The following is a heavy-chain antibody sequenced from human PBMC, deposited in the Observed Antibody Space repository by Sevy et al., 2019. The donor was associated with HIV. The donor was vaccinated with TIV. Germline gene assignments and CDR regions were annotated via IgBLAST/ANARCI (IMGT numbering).Heavy chain of an antibody. Sequence: ASVKVSCKVSGYTLTKLSMHWVRQAPGEGLEWMGGFDPEDGETIYAQKFQGTVTMTEDTSTDTAYMELSSLRSEDTAVYYCATPKYVGYDYESLDIWGQGTMVTVSS. CDR3: ATPKYVGYDYESLDI. D-gene: IGHD5-12*01. CDR2: FDPEDGET. CDR1: GYTLTKLS. J-gene: IGHJ3*02. V-gene: IGHV1-24*01.